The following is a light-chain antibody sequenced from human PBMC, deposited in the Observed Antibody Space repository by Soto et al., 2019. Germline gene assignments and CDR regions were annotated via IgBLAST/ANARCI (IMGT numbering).Light chain of an antibody. Sequence: DIQMTQSPSTLSASVGDRVTITCRATQSISNSLAWYQQKPGKAPKLLIYKASSLGSGVPSRFSGRGSGTEFTLTITILQPDEFATYYCQPYTSYCTFGQGTKVEIK. CDR2: KAS. J-gene: IGKJ1*01. CDR3: QPYTSYCT. CDR1: QSISNS. V-gene: IGKV1-5*03.